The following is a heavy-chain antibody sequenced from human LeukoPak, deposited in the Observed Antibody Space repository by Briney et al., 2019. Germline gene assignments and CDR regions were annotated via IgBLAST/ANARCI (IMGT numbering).Heavy chain of an antibody. CDR3: ATDLGYYDSSGYYYKWFDP. CDR2: FDPEDGET. V-gene: IGHV1-24*01. CDR1: GYTLTELS. J-gene: IGHJ5*02. Sequence: ASVKVPCKVSGYTLTELSMHWVRQAPGKGLEWMGGFDPEDGETIYAQKFQGRVTMTEDTSTDTAYMELSSLRSEDTAVYYCATDLGYYDSSGYYYKWFDPWGQGTLVTVSS. D-gene: IGHD3-22*01.